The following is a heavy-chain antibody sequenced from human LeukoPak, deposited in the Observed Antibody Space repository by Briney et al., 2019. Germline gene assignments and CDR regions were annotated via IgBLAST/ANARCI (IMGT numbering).Heavy chain of an antibody. Sequence: GGSLRLSCAASGFTFSDYNMNWVRQAPGKGLEWVSSISRSSYYIYYTDSVKGRFTISRDNAKESLYLQMNSLRADDTAVYYCARGIRYVSTSDYWGQGTLVTVSS. CDR3: ARGIRYVSTSDY. V-gene: IGHV3-21*01. CDR1: GFTFSDYN. J-gene: IGHJ4*02. D-gene: IGHD2-2*01. CDR2: ISRSSYYI.